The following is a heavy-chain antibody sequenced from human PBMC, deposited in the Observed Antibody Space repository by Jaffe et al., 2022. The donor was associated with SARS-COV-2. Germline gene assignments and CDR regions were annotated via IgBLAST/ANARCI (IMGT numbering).Heavy chain of an antibody. CDR1: GFTFSSYG. J-gene: IGHJ6*02. D-gene: IGHD2-2*01. V-gene: IGHV3-33*01. CDR2: IWYDGSNK. CDR3: AREGYADGYQLLWRDYGMDV. Sequence: QVQLVESGGGVVQPGRSLRLSCAASGFTFSSYGMHWVRQAPGKGLEWVAVIWYDGSNKYYADSVKGRFTISRDNSKNTLYLQMNSLRAEDTAVYYCAREGYADGYQLLWRDYGMDVWGQGTTVTVSS.